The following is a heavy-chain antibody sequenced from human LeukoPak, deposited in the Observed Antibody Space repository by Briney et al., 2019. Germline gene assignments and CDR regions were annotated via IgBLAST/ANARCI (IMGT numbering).Heavy chain of an antibody. V-gene: IGHV1-2*02. Sequence: ASVKVSCKASGYTFTGYYTHWVRQAPGQGLEWMGWINPNSGGTNYAQKFQGRVTMTRDKSIRTAYMELSRLTSDDTAVYYCARNIWFGESADAFDIWGQGTMVTVSS. CDR2: INPNSGGT. D-gene: IGHD3-10*01. CDR1: GYTFTGYY. CDR3: ARNIWFGESADAFDI. J-gene: IGHJ3*02.